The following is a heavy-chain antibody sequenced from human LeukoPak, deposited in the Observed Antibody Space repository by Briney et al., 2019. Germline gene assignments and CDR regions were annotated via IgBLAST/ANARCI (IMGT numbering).Heavy chain of an antibody. V-gene: IGHV3-64*01. CDR3: ARSGTLDY. Sequence: GGSLRLSCAASGFTFSSYSMNWVRQAPGKGLEYVSAISSNGGSTYYANSVKGRFIISRDNSKNTLYLQMGSLRAEDMAVYYCARSGTLDYWGQGTLVTVSS. CDR1: GFTFSSYS. D-gene: IGHD2-2*01. CDR2: ISSNGGST. J-gene: IGHJ4*02.